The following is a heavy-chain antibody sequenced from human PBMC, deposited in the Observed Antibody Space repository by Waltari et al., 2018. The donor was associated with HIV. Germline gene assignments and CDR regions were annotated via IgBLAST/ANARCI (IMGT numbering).Heavy chain of an antibody. D-gene: IGHD6-6*01. CDR1: GFTFSSYA. CDR2: ISCSGGSR. V-gene: IGHV3-23*01. J-gene: IGHJ4*02. Sequence: EVQLLESGGGLVQPGGSLRLSCAASGFTFSSYAMSWVRQAPGKGVDGVSAISCSGGSRYYADSVKGRFTISRDNSKNTLYLQMNSLRAEDTAVYYCAKDRGSSSYLDYWGQGTLVTVSS. CDR3: AKDRGSSSYLDY.